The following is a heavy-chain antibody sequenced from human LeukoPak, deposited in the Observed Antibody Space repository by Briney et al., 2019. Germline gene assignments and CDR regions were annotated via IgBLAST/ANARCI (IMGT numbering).Heavy chain of an antibody. V-gene: IGHV4-30-4*01. D-gene: IGHD6-13*01. J-gene: IGHJ5*02. CDR1: GGSISSGDYY. CDR3: ARDLKAAAGTDCGWFDP. Sequence: SETLSLTCTVSGGSISSGDYYWSWIRQPPGKGLEWIGYIYYSGSTYYNPSLESRVTISLDTSKNQFSLKLTSVIAADTAVYYCARDLKAAAGTDCGWFDPWGQGTLVTVSS. CDR2: IYYSGST.